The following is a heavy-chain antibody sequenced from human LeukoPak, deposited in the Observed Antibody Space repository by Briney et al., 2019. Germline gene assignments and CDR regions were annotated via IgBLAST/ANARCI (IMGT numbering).Heavy chain of an antibody. D-gene: IGHD4-23*01. V-gene: IGHV1-69*13. CDR1: GGTFSSYA. Sequence: SVKVSCKASGGTFSSYAISWVRQAPGQGLEWMGGIIPIFGTANYAQKFQGRVTITADESTSTAYMELSSLRSEDTAVYYCARGALYGGNFYYYYYMDVWGKGTTVTVSS. J-gene: IGHJ6*03. CDR2: IIPIFGTA. CDR3: ARGALYGGNFYYYYYMDV.